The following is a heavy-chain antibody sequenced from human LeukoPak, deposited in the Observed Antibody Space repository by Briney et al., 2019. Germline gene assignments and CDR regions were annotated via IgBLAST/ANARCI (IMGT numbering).Heavy chain of an antibody. Sequence: GGSLRLSCAASGFTLGDSAVHWVRQAPGKGLQWVSGINWNGDKIAYVDSVRGRFTISRDNAKNTLYLQMNSLRTEDTAFYYCAAHYYGAGTSQSDYWGQGTLVTVSS. CDR2: INWNGDKI. CDR1: GFTLGDSA. CDR3: AAHYYGAGTSQSDY. V-gene: IGHV3-9*01. J-gene: IGHJ4*02. D-gene: IGHD3-10*01.